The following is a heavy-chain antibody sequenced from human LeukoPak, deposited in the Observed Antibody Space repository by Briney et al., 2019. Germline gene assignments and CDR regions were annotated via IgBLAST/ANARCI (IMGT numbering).Heavy chain of an antibody. D-gene: IGHD1-26*01. CDR2: ISAYNGNT. J-gene: IGHJ6*02. Sequence: ASVKVSCKASGYTSTSYGISWVRQAPGQGLEWMGWISAYNGNTNYAQKLQGRVTMTTDTSTSTAYMELRSLRSDDMAVYYCAREAGAADYYYYYGMDVWGQGTTVTVSS. CDR1: GYTSTSYG. CDR3: AREAGAADYYYYYGMDV. V-gene: IGHV1-18*03.